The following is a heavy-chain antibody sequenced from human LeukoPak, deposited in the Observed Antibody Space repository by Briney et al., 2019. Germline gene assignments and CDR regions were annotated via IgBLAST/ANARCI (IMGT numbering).Heavy chain of an antibody. Sequence: PSETLSLTCTVSGYSISNGYYWGWIRQAPGKGLEWIGSLYHSGNTYYNPSLKSRVTISVETSKNQFSLKLSSVTAADTAVYFCARGGRYMSASWYRSVYYYMDVWGKGTTVTVSS. CDR1: GYSISNGYY. V-gene: IGHV4-38-2*02. CDR2: LYHSGNT. J-gene: IGHJ6*03. CDR3: ARGGRYMSASWYRSVYYYMDV. D-gene: IGHD6-13*01.